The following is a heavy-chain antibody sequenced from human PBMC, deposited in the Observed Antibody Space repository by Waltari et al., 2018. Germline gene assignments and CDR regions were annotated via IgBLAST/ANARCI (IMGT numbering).Heavy chain of an antibody. D-gene: IGHD6-13*01. V-gene: IGHV4-39*01. Sequence: QPQLQESGPGLVKPSETLSLTCTVSDDSISSGDYYWGWIRQPPGKGLEWIAAIHYTGTTFYNPSLKSRVTISVDTSKNQFSLRLSSVTAADTAVYFCARQISWSGIYYPHDWGQGTLVTVSS. CDR2: IHYTGTT. CDR3: ARQISWSGIYYPHD. CDR1: DDSISSGDYY. J-gene: IGHJ4*01.